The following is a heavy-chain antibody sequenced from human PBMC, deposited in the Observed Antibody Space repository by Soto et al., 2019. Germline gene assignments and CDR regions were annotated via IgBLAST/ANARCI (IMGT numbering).Heavy chain of an antibody. D-gene: IGHD3-22*01. V-gene: IGHV3-74*01. J-gene: IGHJ4*02. CDR2: IKRDGSIT. CDR1: GFTFSSYW. Sequence: GGSLRLSCAASGFTFSSYWMHWVRQAPGKGLVWVSRIKRDGSITSYADSVKGRFTISRDNAKNTLYLQMNSLRAEDTAVYYCARASYYYDSSGYYFYFDYWGQGTLVTVSS. CDR3: ARASYYYDSSGYYFYFDY.